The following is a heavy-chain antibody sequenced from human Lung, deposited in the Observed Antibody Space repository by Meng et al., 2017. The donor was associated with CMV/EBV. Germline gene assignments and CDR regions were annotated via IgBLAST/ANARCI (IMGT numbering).Heavy chain of an antibody. CDR2: IRSKAYGGTT. CDR3: TRNRGTSYFDF. D-gene: IGHD3-16*01. V-gene: IGHV3-49*04. J-gene: IGHJ4*02. CDR1: GFTFGDYA. Sequence: GESLKISCTASGFTFGDYAMSWVRQAPGKGLEWVGFIRSKAYGGTTEFAASVKGRFTISRDDSKSIAYLQMNGLKTEDTAVYFCTRNRGTSYFDFWGLGTSVTVSS.